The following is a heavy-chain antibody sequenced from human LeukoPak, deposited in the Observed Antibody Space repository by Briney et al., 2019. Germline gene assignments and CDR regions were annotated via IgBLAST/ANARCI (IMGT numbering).Heavy chain of an antibody. Sequence: ASVKVSCKASGYTFTSYAMNWVRQAPGQGLEWMGIINPSGGSTSYAQKFQGRVTMTRDTSTSTVYMELSSLRSEDTAVYYCARSGSQRARYCSSTSCYSWFDPWGQGTLVTVSS. J-gene: IGHJ5*02. V-gene: IGHV1-46*01. CDR3: ARSGSQRARYCSSTSCYSWFDP. CDR2: INPSGGST. D-gene: IGHD2-2*01. CDR1: GYTFTSYA.